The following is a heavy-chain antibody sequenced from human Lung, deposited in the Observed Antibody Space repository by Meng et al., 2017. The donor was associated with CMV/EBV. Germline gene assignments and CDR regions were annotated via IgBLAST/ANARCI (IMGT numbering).Heavy chain of an antibody. CDR2: IYSGDDST. CDR1: GFTFSTFA. J-gene: IGHJ6*02. CDR3: AKGKWGGYYYYYGMAV. Sequence: GEXXKISCAASGFTFSTFAMSWVRQAPGKGLQWVSVIYSGDDSTYYADSVKGWFTISSDNSKNMLYLQMNSLSAEDSAVYFCAKGKWGGYYYYYGMAVWGRGTTVTVSS. V-gene: IGHV3-23*03. D-gene: IGHD1-26*01.